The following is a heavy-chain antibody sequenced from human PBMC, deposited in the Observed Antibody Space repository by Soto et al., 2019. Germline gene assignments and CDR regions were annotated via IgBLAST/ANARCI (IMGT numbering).Heavy chain of an antibody. CDR2: IIPIFGTA. Sequence: GASVKVSFKASGGTFISYAISWVRQAPGQGLEWMGGIIPIFGTANYAQKFQGRVTITADKSTSTAYMELSSLRSEDTAVYYCARVGSGLTGLGYFDYWGQGTLVTVAS. D-gene: IGHD6-19*01. J-gene: IGHJ4*02. CDR1: GGTFISYA. CDR3: ARVGSGLTGLGYFDY. V-gene: IGHV1-69*06.